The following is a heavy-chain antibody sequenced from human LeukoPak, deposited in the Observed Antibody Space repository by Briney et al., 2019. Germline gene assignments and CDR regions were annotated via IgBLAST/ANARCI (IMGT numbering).Heavy chain of an antibody. CDR2: IYPRDGST. CDR3: ARDQEGFDY. J-gene: IGHJ4*02. V-gene: IGHV1-46*01. CDR1: GYTFTSNY. Sequence: ASVKVSCKASGYTFTSNYIHWVRQAPGQGLEWMGMIYPRDGSTSYAQNFQGRVTVTRDTSTTTVHMELRGLRSEDTAVYYCARDQEGFDYWGQGTVVTVSS.